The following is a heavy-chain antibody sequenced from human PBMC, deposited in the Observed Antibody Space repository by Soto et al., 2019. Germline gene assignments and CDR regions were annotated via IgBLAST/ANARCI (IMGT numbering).Heavy chain of an antibody. D-gene: IGHD1-1*01. Sequence: EVPLLESGGGFVQPGGSLRLSCTAAGFSLSTYGVPWVRQAPGKGLEWVSGVSGGSGTTHYADSVKGRFTITTDNSENTAYLQMNSLRVEDTAVYYCAKWNGYGDHWGQGTLVTVS. V-gene: IGHV3-23*01. CDR2: VSGGSGTT. CDR3: AKWNGYGDH. J-gene: IGHJ4*02. CDR1: GFSLSTYG.